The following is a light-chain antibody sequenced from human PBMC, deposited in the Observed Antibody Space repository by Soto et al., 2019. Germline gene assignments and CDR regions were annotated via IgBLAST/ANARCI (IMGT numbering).Light chain of an antibody. CDR1: QSVSSSY. CDR2: GAS. Sequence: EIVLTQSPGTLSLSPGERATLSCRASQSVSSSYLAWYPQKPGQAPRLLIYGASSRATGIPDRFSGSGSGTDFTLTISRLEPEDFAVYYCQQYGSSRRTFGQGTKVDI. V-gene: IGKV3-20*01. CDR3: QQYGSSRRT. J-gene: IGKJ1*01.